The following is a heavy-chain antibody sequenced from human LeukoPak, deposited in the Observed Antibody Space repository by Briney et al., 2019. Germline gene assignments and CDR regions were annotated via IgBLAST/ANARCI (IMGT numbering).Heavy chain of an antibody. J-gene: IGHJ5*02. CDR3: AREGLLWFGELSS. D-gene: IGHD3-10*01. CDR2: IYYSGST. V-gene: IGHV4-59*01. CDR1: GGSISSYY. Sequence: SETLSLTCTVSGGSISSYYWSWIRQPPGKGLEWIGYIYYSGSTNYNPSLKSRVTISVDTSKNQFSPKLSSVTAADTAVYYCAREGLLWFGELSSWGQGTLVTVSS.